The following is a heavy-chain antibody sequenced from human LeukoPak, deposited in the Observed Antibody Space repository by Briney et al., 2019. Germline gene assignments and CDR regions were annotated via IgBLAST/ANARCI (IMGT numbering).Heavy chain of an antibody. V-gene: IGHV3-53*01. CDR1: GFTVSNNY. J-gene: IGHJ6*02. Sequence: PGGSLRLSCAASGFTVSNNYMSWVRQAPGKGLEWVSVIYSGGSTYYADSVKGRFTISRDNSKNTLYLQMNSLRVEDTAVYYCARDLYGDYVSDRYYGMDVWGQGTTVTVSS. CDR2: IYSGGST. CDR3: ARDLYGDYVSDRYYGMDV. D-gene: IGHD4-17*01.